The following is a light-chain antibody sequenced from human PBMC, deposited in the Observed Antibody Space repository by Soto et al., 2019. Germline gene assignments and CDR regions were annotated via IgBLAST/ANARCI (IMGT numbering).Light chain of an antibody. J-gene: IGKJ1*01. Sequence: EIVLTQSPGTLSLSPGERATLSCRASQSVSSSYLAWYQQRPGQAPRLLIYGASSRATGIPDRFSGSGSGTDFTLTINRLEPEDFAVYYCQQYGSSPRGTFGQGTKVELK. CDR3: QQYGSSPRGT. V-gene: IGKV3-20*01. CDR2: GAS. CDR1: QSVSSSY.